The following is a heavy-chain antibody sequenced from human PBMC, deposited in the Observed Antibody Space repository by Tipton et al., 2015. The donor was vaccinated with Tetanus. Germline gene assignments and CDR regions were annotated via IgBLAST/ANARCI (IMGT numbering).Heavy chain of an antibody. CDR3: ARAYYDIGNAFDI. D-gene: IGHD3-22*01. Sequence: TLSLTCAVYGGSFSSYYWSWIRQPPGKGLEWIGYIYYSGSTNYNPSLKSRVTISVDTSKNQFSPKLSSVTAADTAVYYCARAYYDIGNAFDIWGQGTMVTVSP. CDR1: GGSFSSYY. J-gene: IGHJ3*02. V-gene: IGHV4-59*01. CDR2: IYYSGST.